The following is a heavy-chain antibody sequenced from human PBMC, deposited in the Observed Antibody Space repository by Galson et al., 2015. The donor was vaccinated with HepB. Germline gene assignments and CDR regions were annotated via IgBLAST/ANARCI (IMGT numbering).Heavy chain of an antibody. Sequence: SLRLSCAASGFTFSSYAMTWVRQAPGKGLEWVSVITDSGDNTYDADSVKGRFTISRDSSKNTLYLQMNSLRAEDKAVYYCARDLRPHCGTRCYLTFDYWGQGILVTVSS. CDR2: ITDSGDNT. J-gene: IGHJ4*02. CDR1: GFTFSSYA. V-gene: IGHV3-23*01. D-gene: IGHD2-21*01. CDR3: ARDLRPHCGTRCYLTFDY.